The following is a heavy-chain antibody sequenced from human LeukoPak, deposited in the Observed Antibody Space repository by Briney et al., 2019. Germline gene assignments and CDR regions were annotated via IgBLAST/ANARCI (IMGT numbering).Heavy chain of an antibody. CDR1: GGSISSSSYY. D-gene: IGHD3-22*01. CDR2: IYYSGST. V-gene: IGHV4-39*01. CDR3: ARAYDSSGYQEGLFDY. Sequence: PSETLSLTCTVSGGSISSSSYYWGWIRQPPGKGLEWIGSIYYSGSTYYNPSLRSRVTISVDTSKNQFSLKLSSVTAADTAVYYCARAYDSSGYQEGLFDYWGQGTLVTVSS. J-gene: IGHJ4*02.